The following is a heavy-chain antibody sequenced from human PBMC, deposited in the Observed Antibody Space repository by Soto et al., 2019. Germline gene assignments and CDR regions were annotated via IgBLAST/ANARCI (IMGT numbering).Heavy chain of an antibody. CDR3: ARDATPYSSSSHYYYYGMDV. V-gene: IGHV3-30*04. J-gene: IGHJ6*02. D-gene: IGHD6-6*01. CDR2: ISYDGSNK. Sequence: GGSLRLSCVASGFTFSSYAMHWVRQAPGKGLEWVAVISYDGSNKYYADSVKGRFTISRDNSKNTLYLQMNSLRAEDTAVYYCARDATPYSSSSHYYYYGMDVWGQGTTVTVSS. CDR1: GFTFSSYA.